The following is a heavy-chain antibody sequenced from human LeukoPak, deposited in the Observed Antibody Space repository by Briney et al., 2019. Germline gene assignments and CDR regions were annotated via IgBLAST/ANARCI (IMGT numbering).Heavy chain of an antibody. CDR1: GYTLTELS. V-gene: IGHV1-24*01. Sequence: ASVKVSCKVSGYTLTELSMHWVRQAPGKGLEWMGGFDPEDGETIYAQKFQGRVTMTEDTSTDTAYMELSSMRSEDTAVYYCATDLWGGSSGSDYPLNYWGQGTLVTVSS. CDR2: FDPEDGET. J-gene: IGHJ4*02. CDR3: ATDLWGGSSGSDYPLNY. D-gene: IGHD3-10*01.